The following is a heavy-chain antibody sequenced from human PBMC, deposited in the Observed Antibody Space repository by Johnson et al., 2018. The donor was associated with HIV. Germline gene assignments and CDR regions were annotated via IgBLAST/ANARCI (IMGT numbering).Heavy chain of an antibody. CDR1: GFTFDDYG. CDR3: ARDTIRELQLPDGFDV. V-gene: IGHV3-20*04. J-gene: IGHJ3*01. Sequence: VQLVESGGGVVQPGGSLRLSCVASGFTFDDYGMSWVRQAPGKGLEWVSGLNWNGGSTGYADSVKGRFTTSRDNSKNTVYLKMNSLRAEDTAVYYCARDTIRELQLPDGFDVWGQGTMVTVSS. D-gene: IGHD1-7*01. CDR2: LNWNGGST.